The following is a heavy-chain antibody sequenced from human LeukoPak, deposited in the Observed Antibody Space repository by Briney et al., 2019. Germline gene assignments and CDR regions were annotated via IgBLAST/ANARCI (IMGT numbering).Heavy chain of an antibody. J-gene: IGHJ4*02. CDR1: LFTFSSYG. V-gene: IGHV3-33*01. D-gene: IGHD3-22*01. CDR2: IWYDGSNK. CDR3: ARASAGRYHYDSSGYQDLDY. Sequence: GGSLRLSCAASLFTFSSYGMHWVRQAPGKGLEWVAVIWYDGSNKYYADSVKGRFTISRDNSKNTLYLQMNSLRAEDTAVYYCARASAGRYHYDSSGYQDLDYWGQGTLVTVSS.